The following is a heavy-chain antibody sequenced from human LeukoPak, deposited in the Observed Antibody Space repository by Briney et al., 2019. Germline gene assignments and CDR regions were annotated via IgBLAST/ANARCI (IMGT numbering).Heavy chain of an antibody. D-gene: IGHD3-10*02. CDR1: GYTFTSYG. CDR3: ARSLGSGSYFFGDY. J-gene: IGHJ4*02. CDR2: INPNSGGT. Sequence: GASVKVSCKASGYTFTSYGISWVRQAPGQGLEWMGWINPNSGGTNYAQKFQGRVTMTRDTSISTAYMELSRLRSDDTAVYYCARSLGSGSYFFGDYWGQGTLVTVSS. V-gene: IGHV1-2*02.